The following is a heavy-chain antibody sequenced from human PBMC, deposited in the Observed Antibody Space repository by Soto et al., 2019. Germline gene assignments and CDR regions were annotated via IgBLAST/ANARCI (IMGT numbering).Heavy chain of an antibody. V-gene: IGHV4-39*01. D-gene: IGHD3-3*01. J-gene: IGHJ4*02. CDR3: ATLLPPWSGYYHSSYDY. CDR1: GGSISSSSYY. Sequence: QLQLQESGPGLVKPSETLSLTCTVSGGSISSSSYYWGWIRQPPGKGLEWIGSIYYSGSTYYNPSLKSRVTISVDTSKNQFSLKLSSVTAADTAVYYCATLLPPWSGYYHSSYDYWGQGTLVTVSS. CDR2: IYYSGST.